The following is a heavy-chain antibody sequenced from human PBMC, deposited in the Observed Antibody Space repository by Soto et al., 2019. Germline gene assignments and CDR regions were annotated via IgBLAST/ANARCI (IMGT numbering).Heavy chain of an antibody. CDR1: GYTITSYN. D-gene: IGHD5-12*01. CDR2: ISAYSGNT. Sequence: GSAVKLSCKASGYTITSYNISWVRQAPGQGLEWMGWISAYSGNTNYAQKLQGRVTMTTDTSTSTAYMELRSLRSDDTAVYYCAREPREWLQLKQFEDWGKGPLGT. CDR3: AREPREWLQLKQFED. V-gene: IGHV1-18*01. J-gene: IGHJ4*02.